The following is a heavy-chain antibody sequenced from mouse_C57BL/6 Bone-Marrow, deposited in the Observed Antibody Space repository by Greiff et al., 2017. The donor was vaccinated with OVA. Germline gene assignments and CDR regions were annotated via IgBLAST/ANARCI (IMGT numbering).Heavy chain of an antibody. CDR3: TSLWLRRGGY. CDR2: IDPENGDT. V-gene: IGHV14-4*01. Sequence: EVMLVESGAELVRPGASVKLSCTASGFNIKDDYMHWVKQRPEQGLEWIGWIDPENGDTEYASKFQGKATITADTSSNTAYLQLSSLTSEDTAVYYCTSLWLRRGGYWGQGTTLTVSS. CDR1: GFNIKDDY. J-gene: IGHJ2*01. D-gene: IGHD2-2*01.